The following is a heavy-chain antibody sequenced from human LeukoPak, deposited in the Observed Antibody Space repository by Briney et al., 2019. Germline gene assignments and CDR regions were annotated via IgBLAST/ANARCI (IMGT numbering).Heavy chain of an antibody. Sequence: ASVKVSCKAFGYTFTDHYVHWVRQAPGQGREWMGWINPKSGDTKYVQKFQGRLTMTSDTPLRTAYMELPSLRSEDTAVFYCASYCGADCAPGGYWGQGTLVTVSS. J-gene: IGHJ4*02. CDR3: ASYCGADCAPGGY. CDR2: INPKSGDT. D-gene: IGHD2-21*01. CDR1: GYTFTDHY. V-gene: IGHV1-2*02.